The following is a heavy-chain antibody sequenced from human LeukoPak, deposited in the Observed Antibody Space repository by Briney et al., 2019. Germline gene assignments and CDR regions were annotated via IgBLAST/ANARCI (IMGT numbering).Heavy chain of an antibody. J-gene: IGHJ4*02. D-gene: IGHD3-3*02. Sequence: GGSLRLSCAASGFSFSSYAMSWVRQAPGKGLEWVSSISSSSSYIYYADSVKGRFTISRDNAKNSLYLQMNSLRAEDTAVYYCARDLQFWSGYYVDYWGQGTLVTVSS. CDR2: ISSSSSYI. CDR3: ARDLQFWSGYYVDY. V-gene: IGHV3-21*01. CDR1: GFSFSSYA.